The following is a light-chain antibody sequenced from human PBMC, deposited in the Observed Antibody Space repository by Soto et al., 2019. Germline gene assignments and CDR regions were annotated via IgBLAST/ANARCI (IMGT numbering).Light chain of an antibody. V-gene: IGLV2-14*01. CDR2: EVR. J-gene: IGLJ7*01. Sequence: QSALTQPASVSGSPGQSITISCTGTSSDVGSYNYVSWYQQHPGKAPKLMIYEVRNRPSGVSDRFSGSKSGKTASLTIFGLQAEDEADYYCNSYTTSTTQVFGGGTQLTVL. CDR3: NSYTTSTTQV. CDR1: SSDVGSYNY.